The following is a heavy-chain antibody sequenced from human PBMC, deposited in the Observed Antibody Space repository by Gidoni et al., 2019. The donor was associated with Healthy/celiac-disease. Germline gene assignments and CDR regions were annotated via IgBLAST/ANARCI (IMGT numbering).Heavy chain of an antibody. CDR1: GFTFGRYS. V-gene: IGHV3-48*01. CDR3: ARDCGGDCYLPAFDY. Sequence: EVQLVESGGGLVQPGGSLRLSCAASGFTFGRYSMNWVRQAPGKGLEWVSYISSSSSTIYYADSVKGRFTISRDNAKNSLYLQMNSRRAEETAVYYCARDCGGDCYLPAFDYWGQGTLVTVSS. D-gene: IGHD2-21*02. CDR2: ISSSSSTI. J-gene: IGHJ4*02.